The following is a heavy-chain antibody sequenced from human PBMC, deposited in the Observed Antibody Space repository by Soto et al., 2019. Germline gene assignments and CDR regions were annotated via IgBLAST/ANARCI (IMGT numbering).Heavy chain of an antibody. CDR1: GGSISSSDYF. J-gene: IGHJ4*02. CDR2: IYHGGST. D-gene: IGHD7-27*01. V-gene: IGHV4-30-4*01. CDR3: ARGPSGDKVDY. Sequence: QVQLQESGPGLVKPSQTLSLTCTVSGGSISSSDYFWSWIRQPPEKGLEWIGHIYHGGSTYSNPALKSRITISVDTSKPQFFLSLTSVTAADTAVYYCARGPSGDKVDYWGQGTLVTVSS.